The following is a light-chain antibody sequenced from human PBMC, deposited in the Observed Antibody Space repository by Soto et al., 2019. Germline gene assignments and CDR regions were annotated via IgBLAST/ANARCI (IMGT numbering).Light chain of an antibody. Sequence: EIVMTQSPATLSVSPGERATLSCRASQSVSSNLAWYQQKPGQAPRLLIYGATTRATGIPARFSGSGSGPEFTLTISSLQSEDFAVYYCQQYNNWPPYTCGRGTKLEIK. J-gene: IGKJ2*01. CDR2: GAT. CDR3: QQYNNWPPYT. CDR1: QSVSSN. V-gene: IGKV3-15*01.